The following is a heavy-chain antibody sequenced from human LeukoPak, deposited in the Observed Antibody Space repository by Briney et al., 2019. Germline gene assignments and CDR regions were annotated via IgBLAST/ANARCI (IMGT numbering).Heavy chain of an antibody. Sequence: PGGSLRLSCAASGFTFSSYSMNWVRQAPGKGLEWVSSISSSSSYIYYADSVKGRFTISRDNAKNSLYLQMNSLRAEDTAVYYCARESRYYDFRSDIQGDAFDIWGQGTMVTVSS. D-gene: IGHD3-3*01. CDR2: ISSSSSYI. J-gene: IGHJ3*02. CDR1: GFTFSSYS. CDR3: ARESRYYDFRSDIQGDAFDI. V-gene: IGHV3-21*01.